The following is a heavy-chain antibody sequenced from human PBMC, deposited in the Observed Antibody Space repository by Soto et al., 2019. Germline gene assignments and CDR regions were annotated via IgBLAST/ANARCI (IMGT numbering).Heavy chain of an antibody. V-gene: IGHV3-23*01. CDR1: GFTFSSYA. CDR3: AKXHYLNYDSSRYYPNFDY. CDR2: ISGSGGST. D-gene: IGHD3-22*01. Sequence: GGSLRLSCAASGFTFSSYAMSWVRQAPGKGLEWVSAISGSGGSTYYADSVKGRFTISRDNSKNTLYLQMNSLRAEDTAVYYCAKXHYLNYDSSRYYPNFDYRGQGTLVTVSS. J-gene: IGHJ4*02.